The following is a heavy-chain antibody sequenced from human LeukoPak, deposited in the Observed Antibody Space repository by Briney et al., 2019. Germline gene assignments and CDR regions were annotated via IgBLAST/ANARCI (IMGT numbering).Heavy chain of an antibody. CDR3: ARGFGSSDYYPFGRSNSLDY. Sequence: SETLSLTCTVSGGSISSYYWSWIRQPPGKGLEWIGYIYYSGSTNYNPSLKSRVTISVDTSKNQFSLKLSSVTAADTAVYYCARGFGSSDYYPFGRSNSLDYWGQGTLVTVSS. CDR1: GGSISSYY. CDR2: IYYSGST. V-gene: IGHV4-59*01. D-gene: IGHD3-22*01. J-gene: IGHJ4*02.